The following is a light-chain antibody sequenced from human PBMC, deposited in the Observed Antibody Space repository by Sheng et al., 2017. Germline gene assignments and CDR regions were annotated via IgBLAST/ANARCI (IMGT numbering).Light chain of an antibody. Sequence: SYELTQSPSVSVAPGETASITCGGQNLGSKSVHWFQQRPGQAPVVVIYDDNDRPSGIPERISGSNSGNTATLRISRVEAGDEADYYCQVWDGTSDQWVFGGGTKVTVL. CDR3: QVWDGTSDQWV. CDR1: NLGSKS. V-gene: IGLV3-21*02. CDR2: DDN. J-gene: IGLJ2*01.